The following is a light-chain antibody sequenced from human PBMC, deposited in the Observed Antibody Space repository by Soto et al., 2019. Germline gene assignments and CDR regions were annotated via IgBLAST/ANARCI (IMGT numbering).Light chain of an antibody. Sequence: KMTQSPSTLSGSVGDRVTITCRASQTISSWLAWYQQKPGKAPKLLIYKASTLKSGVPSRFSGSGSGTEFTLTISSLQPDDFATYYCQHYNSYSEAFGQGTKVDIK. CDR1: QTISSW. CDR3: QHYNSYSEA. CDR2: KAS. J-gene: IGKJ1*01. V-gene: IGKV1-5*03.